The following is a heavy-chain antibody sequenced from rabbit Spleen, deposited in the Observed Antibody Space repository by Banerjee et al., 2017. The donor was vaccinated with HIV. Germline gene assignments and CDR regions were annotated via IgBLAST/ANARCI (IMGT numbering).Heavy chain of an antibody. D-gene: IGHD2-1*01. J-gene: IGHJ4*01. V-gene: IGHV1S45*01. Sequence: QEQLVESGGGLVQPEGSLTLTCKASGFSFSDRDVMCWVRQAPGKGLEWIACINAATAKPVYATWAKGRFTISRTSSTTVTLQMTSLTVADTATYFCARDTRDGDYGDYDLWGPGTLVTVS. CDR3: ARDTRDGDYGDYDL. CDR2: INAATAKP. CDR1: GFSFSDRDV.